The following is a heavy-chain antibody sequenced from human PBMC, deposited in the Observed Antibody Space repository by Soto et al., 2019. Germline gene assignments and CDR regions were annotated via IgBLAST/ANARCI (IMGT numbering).Heavy chain of an antibody. CDR3: ARDGEAGSYLASFDF. CDR2: IYYSGST. V-gene: IGHV4-59*01. CDR1: GGSISSYY. D-gene: IGHD1-26*01. Sequence: SETLSLTCTVSGGSISSYYWSWIRQPPGKGLEWIGYIYYSGSTNYNPSLKSRVTMSVDTSKNQFSLKLSSVTAADTAVYYCARDGEAGSYLASFDFWGQGTLVTVSS. J-gene: IGHJ4*02.